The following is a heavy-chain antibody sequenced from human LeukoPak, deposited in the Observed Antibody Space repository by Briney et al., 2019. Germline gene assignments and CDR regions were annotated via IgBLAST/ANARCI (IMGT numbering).Heavy chain of an antibody. CDR1: GDTFSNYI. Sequence: SVKVSCKASGDTFSNYIVTWVRQAPGQGLEWMGGIIPIFGAGNYAQKFQGRVTITTDESRNTAYMELSSLRSEDTAIYYCASGYCSSTTCHTGGYFDFWGQGTLVTVSS. J-gene: IGHJ4*02. D-gene: IGHD2-2*02. CDR3: ASGYCSSTTCHTGGYFDF. V-gene: IGHV1-69*05. CDR2: IIPIFGAG.